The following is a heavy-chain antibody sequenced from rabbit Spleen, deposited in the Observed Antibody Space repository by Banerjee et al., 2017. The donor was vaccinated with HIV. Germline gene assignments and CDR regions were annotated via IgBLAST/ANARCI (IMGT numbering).Heavy chain of an antibody. V-gene: IGHV1S7*01. J-gene: IGHJ4*01. CDR3: ARDGAGGSYFAL. CDR1: GVTLSSYY. CDR2: IDPVFGIT. Sequence: QLEESGGGLVKPEGSLTLTCKASGVTLSSYYMNWVRQAPGKGLEWIGYIDPVFGITYYANWVNGRFSISRENAQNTVFLQMTSLTAADTATYFCARDGAGGSYFALWGQGTLVTVS. D-gene: IGHD8-1*01.